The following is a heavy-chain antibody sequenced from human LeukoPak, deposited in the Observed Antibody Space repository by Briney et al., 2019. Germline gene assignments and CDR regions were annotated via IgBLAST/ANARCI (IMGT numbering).Heavy chain of an antibody. CDR1: GITFSSSL. J-gene: IGHJ4*02. V-gene: IGHV3-23*01. Sequence: PGGSLRLSCAASGITFSSSLMSWVRQAPGKGLEWVSAISGGDHSTYYADSVKGRFTISRNNSEKSLYLQMNSLRDEDTAIYYCAKMTFAARPYFDDWGPGTLVTVSS. CDR2: ISGGDHST. CDR3: AKMTFAARPYFDD. D-gene: IGHD6-6*01.